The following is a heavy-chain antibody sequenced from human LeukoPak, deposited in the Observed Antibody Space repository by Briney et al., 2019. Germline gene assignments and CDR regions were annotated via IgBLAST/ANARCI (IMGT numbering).Heavy chain of an antibody. D-gene: IGHD6-13*01. Sequence: SETLSLTCTVSGGSISSCYWSWIRQPAGKGLEWIGRIYTSGSTNYNPSLKSRVTMSVDTSKNQFSLKLSSVTAADTAVYYCARAPAGPGYYYYYYGMDVWGQGTTVTVSS. CDR2: IYTSGST. CDR1: GGSISSCY. J-gene: IGHJ6*02. CDR3: ARAPAGPGYYYYYYGMDV. V-gene: IGHV4-4*07.